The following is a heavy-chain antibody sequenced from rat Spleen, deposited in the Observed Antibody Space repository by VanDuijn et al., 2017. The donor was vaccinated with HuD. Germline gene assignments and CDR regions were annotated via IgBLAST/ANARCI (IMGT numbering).Heavy chain of an antibody. V-gene: IGHV5S14*01. CDR2: INIGGGDT. D-gene: IGHD1-11*01. CDR3: ARHGGDY. CDR1: GFTFRNYG. J-gene: IGHJ2*01. Sequence: EVQLVESGGALVQPGRSLKLSCAASGFTFRNYGMAWVRQTLTRGLEWVAFINIGGGDTYYRDSVKGRFTISRDNAKNTQYLQMDSLRSEDTGTYYCARHGGDYWGQGVMVTVSS.